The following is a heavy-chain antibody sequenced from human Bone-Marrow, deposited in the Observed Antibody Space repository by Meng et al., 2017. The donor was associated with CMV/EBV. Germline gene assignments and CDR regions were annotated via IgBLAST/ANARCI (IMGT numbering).Heavy chain of an antibody. CDR3: ARDTKNPGLEWLDYYGRDV. V-gene: IGHV1-69*05. CDR2: IIPIFGTA. J-gene: IGHJ6*02. CDR1: GGTFSSYA. Sequence: SVKVSCKASGGTFSSYAISWVRQAPGQGLEWMGGIIPIFGTANYAQKFQGRVTITTDESTSTAYMELSSLRSEDTAVYYCARDTKNPGLEWLDYYGRDVWGQGNRVTVPS. D-gene: IGHD3-3*01.